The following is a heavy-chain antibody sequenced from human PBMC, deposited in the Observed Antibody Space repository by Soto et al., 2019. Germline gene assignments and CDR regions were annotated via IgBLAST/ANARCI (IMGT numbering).Heavy chain of an antibody. CDR1: GGSISSGGYS. V-gene: IGHV4-30-2*01. Sequence: QPQLQESGSGLVKPSQNLSLTCAVSGGSISSGGYSWSWIRQPPGKGLEWIRYIYHSGSTYYNPSLKSRVTISVDRSKNQFSLKLSSVTAADTAVYYCARDLSSGIDPWGQGTLVTVSS. D-gene: IGHD6-6*01. CDR2: IYHSGST. CDR3: ARDLSSGIDP. J-gene: IGHJ5*02.